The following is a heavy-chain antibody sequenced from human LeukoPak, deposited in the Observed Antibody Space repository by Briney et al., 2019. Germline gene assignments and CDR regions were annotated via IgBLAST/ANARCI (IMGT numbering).Heavy chain of an antibody. Sequence: GGSLRLSCVVSGISLSNYAMTWVRQAPGKGLEWVSYISERGGSTTYADSVKGRFTISRDTSLNTLYLQMNNLRAEDTAVYFCAKRGVVIRGLLVIGYHQGACHYDFWGQGVLVTVSS. D-gene: IGHD3-10*01. CDR2: ISERGGST. V-gene: IGHV3-23*01. CDR3: AKRGVVIRGLLVIGYHQGACHYDF. J-gene: IGHJ4*02. CDR1: GISLSNYA.